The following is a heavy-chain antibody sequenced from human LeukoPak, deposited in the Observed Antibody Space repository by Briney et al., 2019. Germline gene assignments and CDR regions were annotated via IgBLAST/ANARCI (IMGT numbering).Heavy chain of an antibody. V-gene: IGHV4-30-4*08. CDR3: ARARNYYDSSGYHLTGLFDY. CDR1: GGSISSGDYY. D-gene: IGHD3-22*01. J-gene: IGHJ4*02. Sequence: SQTLSLTCTVSGGSISSGDYYWSWIRQPPGKGLEWIGYIYYSGSTYYNPSLKSRVTISVDTSKTQFSLKLSSVTAADTAVYYCARARNYYDSSGYHLTGLFDYWGQGTLVTVSS. CDR2: IYYSGST.